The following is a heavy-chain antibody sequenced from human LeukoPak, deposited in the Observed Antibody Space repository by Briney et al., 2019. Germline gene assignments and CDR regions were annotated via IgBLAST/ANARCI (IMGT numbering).Heavy chain of an antibody. Sequence: GGSLRLSCAASGFTFSSYEMNWVRQAPGKGLEWVSYISRRGSIIDYADSVKGRSTISRDNAKNSLYLQMNSLRAEDTAVYYCARAGCSGGSCYSVRSIYYFDYWGQGTLVTVSS. CDR3: ARAGCSGGSCYSVRSIYYFDY. V-gene: IGHV3-48*03. D-gene: IGHD2-15*01. CDR2: ISRRGSII. CDR1: GFTFSSYE. J-gene: IGHJ4*02.